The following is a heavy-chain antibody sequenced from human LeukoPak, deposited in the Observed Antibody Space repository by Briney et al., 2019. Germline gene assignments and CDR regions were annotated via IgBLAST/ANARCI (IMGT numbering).Heavy chain of an antibody. D-gene: IGHD2-15*01. CDR1: GYSFTSYW. V-gene: IGHV5-51*01. CDR2: IYPGDSDT. CDR3: ATIPLYCSGGSCYPDAFDI. Sequence: GESLQISCQGSGYSFTSYWIGWVRQMLGKGLEWMGIIYPGDSDTRYSPSFQGQVTISADKSISTAYLQWSSLKASDTAMYYCATIPLYCSGGSCYPDAFDIWGQGTMVTVSS. J-gene: IGHJ3*02.